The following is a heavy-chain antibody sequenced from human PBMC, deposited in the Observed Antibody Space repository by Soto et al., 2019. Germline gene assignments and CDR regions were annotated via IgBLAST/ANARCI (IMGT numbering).Heavy chain of an antibody. V-gene: IGHV4-30-4*01. CDR1: GGSISSGDYY. CDR2: IYYSGST. CDR3: ASCMAARGEFDY. Sequence: LSLTCTVSGGSISSGDYYWSWIRQPPGMGLEWIGYIYYSGSTYYNPSLKSRVTISVDTSKNQFSLKLSSVTATDTAVYYCASCMAARGEFDYWGQGTLVTVSS. D-gene: IGHD6-6*01. J-gene: IGHJ4*02.